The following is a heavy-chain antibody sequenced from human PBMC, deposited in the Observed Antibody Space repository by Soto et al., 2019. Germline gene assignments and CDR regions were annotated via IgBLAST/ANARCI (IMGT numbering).Heavy chain of an antibody. CDR2: IRVSNGDT. J-gene: IGHJ4*02. CDR1: GDTFSRFD. D-gene: IGHD6-19*01. CDR3: ARDYSSASGANFDL. Sequence: QVHLVQSGAEVKKPGASVKVSCKASGDTFSRFDVSWLRQVPGQGLEWMGWIRVSNGDTNYAQKCQARITMTTATSTGTVFMDLRTLRPDDTALYYCARDYSSASGANFDLWGQGPLVTVSS. V-gene: IGHV1-18*01.